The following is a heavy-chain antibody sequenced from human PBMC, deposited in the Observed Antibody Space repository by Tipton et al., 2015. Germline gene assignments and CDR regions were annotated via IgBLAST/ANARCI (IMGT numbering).Heavy chain of an antibody. CDR2: ISGGSSII. Sequence: SLRLSCVASGFTFSHYTMSWVRQAPGKGLEWVSSISGGSSIINYADSLKGRFTISRDNAKGSLYLQMNSLRAEDTAVYYCSREPLEDDFYHFDYWGQGALVTVSS. V-gene: IGHV3-21*01. J-gene: IGHJ4*02. D-gene: IGHD3-3*01. CDR3: SREPLEDDFYHFDY. CDR1: GFTFSHYT.